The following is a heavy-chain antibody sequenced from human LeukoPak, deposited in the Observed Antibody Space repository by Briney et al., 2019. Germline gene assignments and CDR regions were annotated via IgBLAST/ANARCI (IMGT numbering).Heavy chain of an antibody. D-gene: IGHD3-22*01. J-gene: IGHJ4*02. V-gene: IGHV3-7*01. CDR2: IKQDGSEK. Sequence: GRSLRLSCAASGFTFSSYWMSWVRQAPGKGLEWVANIKQDGSEKYYVDSVKGRFTISRDNAKNSLYLQMNSLRAEDTAVYYCAREPLLYYYDSSGYWGQGTLVTVSS. CDR3: AREPLLYYYDSSGY. CDR1: GFTFSSYW.